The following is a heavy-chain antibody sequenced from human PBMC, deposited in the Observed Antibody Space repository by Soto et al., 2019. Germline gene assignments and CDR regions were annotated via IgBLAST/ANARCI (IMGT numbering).Heavy chain of an antibody. J-gene: IGHJ5*02. CDR2: ISPYNGNT. CDR1: GYTFTSYG. Sequence: QVQLVQSGAEVKKPGASVKVSCKASGYTFTSYGISWVRQAPGQGLEWMGWISPYNGNTTYAQKLQGRVTRTTDTSTRSAYTELGSPTSDDTAGFYSERDDESHSFAPCSQRSVVTVAS. CDR3: ERDDESHSFAP. V-gene: IGHV1-18*01. D-gene: IGHD5-18*01.